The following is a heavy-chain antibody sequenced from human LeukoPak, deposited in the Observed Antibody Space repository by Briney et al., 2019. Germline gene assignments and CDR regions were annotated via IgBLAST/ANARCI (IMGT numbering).Heavy chain of an antibody. CDR2: ISDTGNT. D-gene: IGHD4-17*01. CDR1: GFTLSSYA. V-gene: IGHV3-23*01. CDR3: AKTHYGDYWYYFDY. Sequence: GGSLRLSCAASGFTLSSYAMSWVRQAPGKGLEWVSAISDTGNTYHADSVKGRFTISRDDSKNTLYLQMNSLRAEDTTLCYCAKTHYGDYWYYFDYWGQGTLVTVSS. J-gene: IGHJ4*02.